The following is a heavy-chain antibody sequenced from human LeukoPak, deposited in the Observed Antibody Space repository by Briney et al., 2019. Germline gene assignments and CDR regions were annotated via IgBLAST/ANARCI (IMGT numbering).Heavy chain of an antibody. Sequence: PSETLSLTCTVSGGSISSSSYYWGWIRQPPGKGLEWIGYIYHSGSTYYNPSLKSRVTISVDRSKNQFSLKLSSVTAADTAVYYCARTEVVPAAIPALDAFDIWGQGTMVTVSS. CDR2: IYHSGST. CDR3: ARTEVVPAAIPALDAFDI. J-gene: IGHJ3*02. V-gene: IGHV4-39*07. CDR1: GGSISSSSYY. D-gene: IGHD2-2*02.